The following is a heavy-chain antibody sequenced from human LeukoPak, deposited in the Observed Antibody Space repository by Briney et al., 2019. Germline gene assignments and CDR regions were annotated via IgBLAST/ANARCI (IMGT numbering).Heavy chain of an antibody. D-gene: IGHD4-17*01. CDR1: GGSFSGYY. Sequence: SETLSLTCAVYGGSFSGYYWSWIRQPPGKGLEWIGYIYYSGSTNYNPSLKSRVTISVDTSKNQFSLKLSSVTAADTAVYYCASLDLTTVTTTGGMDVWGQGTTVTVSS. CDR3: ASLDLTTVTTTGGMDV. J-gene: IGHJ6*02. CDR2: IYYSGST. V-gene: IGHV4-59*01.